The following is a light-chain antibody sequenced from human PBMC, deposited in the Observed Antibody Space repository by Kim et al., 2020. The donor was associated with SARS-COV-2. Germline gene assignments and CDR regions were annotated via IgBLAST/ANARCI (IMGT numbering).Light chain of an antibody. CDR2: AAS. Sequence: AIRITQSPSSLSASTGDRVTITCRASQGISGFLAWYQQKPGKAPNLLIYAASTLQSGVPSRFSGSGSGTDFTLTISCLQSEDFATYYCQQYYSYPLTFGGGNKVDIK. V-gene: IGKV1-8*01. CDR1: QGISGF. J-gene: IGKJ4*01. CDR3: QQYYSYPLT.